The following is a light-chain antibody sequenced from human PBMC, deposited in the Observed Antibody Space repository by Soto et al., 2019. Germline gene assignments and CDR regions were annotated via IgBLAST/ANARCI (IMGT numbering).Light chain of an antibody. CDR2: DAS. CDR1: QSVRSS. CDR3: QQRSNWPPIT. Sequence: EIVMTQSPPTLSVSPGERATLSCRASQSVRSSLAWYQQTPGQAPRLLIYDASNRATGIPARFSGSGSGTDFTLTISSLGPEDFAVYYCQQRSNWPPITFGQGTRLEI. J-gene: IGKJ5*01. V-gene: IGKV3-11*01.